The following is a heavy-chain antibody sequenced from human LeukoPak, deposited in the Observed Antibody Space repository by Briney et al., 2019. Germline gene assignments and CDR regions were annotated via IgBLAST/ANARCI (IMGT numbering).Heavy chain of an antibody. D-gene: IGHD3-3*01. J-gene: IGHJ4*02. CDR3: ARGRRSYDFWSGYYSY. CDR1: GGSFSVYF. Sequence: PGTLSLTCAVHGGSFSVYFSSWIRPPPQEGLGWNAEINHSGSTNYNPSFKSRVTISVDTSKNHFSLKLSSVTAADTAVYYCARGRRSYDFWSGYYSYWGQGTLVTVSS. CDR2: INHSGST. V-gene: IGHV4-34*01.